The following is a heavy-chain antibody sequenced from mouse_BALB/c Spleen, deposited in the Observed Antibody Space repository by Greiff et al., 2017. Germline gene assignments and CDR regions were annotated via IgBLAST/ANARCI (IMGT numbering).Heavy chain of an antibody. CDR3: AVLGYDAMDY. CDR1: GYTFTSYG. CDR2: INPSTGYT. V-gene: IGHV1-4*01. J-gene: IGHJ4*01. Sequence: QVQLQQSRAELAKPGASVKMSCKASGYTFTSYGMHWVKQRPGQGLEWIGYINPSTGYTEYNQKFKDKATLTADKSSSTAYMQLSSLTSEDSAVYCCAVLGYDAMDYWGQGTSVTVSS.